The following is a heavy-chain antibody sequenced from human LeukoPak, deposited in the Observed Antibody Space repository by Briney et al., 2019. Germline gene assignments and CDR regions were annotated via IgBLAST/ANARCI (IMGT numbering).Heavy chain of an antibody. CDR3: AKGRGGGAAVPQTFDY. D-gene: IGHD6-13*01. Sequence: PSETLSLTCTVSGGSISSSSYYWGWVRQAPGKGLEWVSAISGSGGSTYYADSVKGRFTISRDNSKNTLYLQMNSLRAEDTAVYYCAKGRGGGAAVPQTFDYWGQGTLVTVSS. V-gene: IGHV3-23*01. CDR1: GGSISSSSYY. J-gene: IGHJ4*02. CDR2: ISGSGGST.